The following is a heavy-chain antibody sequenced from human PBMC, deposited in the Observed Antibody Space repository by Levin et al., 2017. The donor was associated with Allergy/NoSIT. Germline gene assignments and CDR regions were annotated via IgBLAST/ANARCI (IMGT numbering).Heavy chain of an antibody. Sequence: GESLKISCAASGFTFSSYAMSWVRQAPGKGLEWVSAISGSGGSTYYADSVKGRFTISRDNSNNPLYLQMNSLRAEDTAVYYCAKDNSALYYYYGMDGWGQGTTVTVPS. D-gene: IGHD5-18*01. V-gene: IGHV3-23*01. CDR3: AKDNSALYYYYGMDG. CDR2: ISGSGGST. J-gene: IGHJ6*02. CDR1: GFTFSSYA.